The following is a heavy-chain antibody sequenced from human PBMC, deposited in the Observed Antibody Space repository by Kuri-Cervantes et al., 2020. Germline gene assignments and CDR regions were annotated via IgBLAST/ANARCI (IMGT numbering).Heavy chain of an antibody. Sequence: GGSLRLSCAASGFTFSDYYMSWIRQAPGKGLEWVGRIKSKTDGGTTDYAAPVKGRFTISRDDSKNTLYLQVNSLKTEDTAVYYCTTDLKFRGYCSSTSCYTDDAFDIWGQGTMVTVSS. V-gene: IGHV3-15*01. D-gene: IGHD2-2*02. CDR1: GFTFSDYY. J-gene: IGHJ3*02. CDR3: TTDLKFRGYCSSTSCYTDDAFDI. CDR2: IKSKTDGGTT.